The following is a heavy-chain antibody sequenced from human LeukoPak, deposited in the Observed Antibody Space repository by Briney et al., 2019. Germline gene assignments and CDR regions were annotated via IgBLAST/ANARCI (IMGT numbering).Heavy chain of an antibody. CDR3: ARDAHYYGSGRTAFDI. CDR2: ISSSSSYI. V-gene: IGHV3-21*01. J-gene: IGHJ3*02. CDR1: GFTFGDYA. Sequence: GGSLRLSCTASGFTFGDYAMSWVRQAPGKGLEWVSSISSSSSYIYYADSVKGRFTISRDNAKNSLYLQMNSLRAEDTAVYYCARDAHYYGSGRTAFDIWGQGTMVTVSS. D-gene: IGHD3-10*01.